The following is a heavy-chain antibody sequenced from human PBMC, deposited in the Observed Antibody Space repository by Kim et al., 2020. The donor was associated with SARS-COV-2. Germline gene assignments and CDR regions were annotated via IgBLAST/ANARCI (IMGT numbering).Heavy chain of an antibody. Sequence: SETLSLTCTVSGGSISSSSYYWGWIRQPPGKGLEWIGSIYYSGSTYYNPSLKSRVTISVDTSKNQFSLKLSSVTAADTAVYYCARESRTIFNWFDPWGQGTLVTVSS. J-gene: IGHJ5*02. D-gene: IGHD2-15*01. V-gene: IGHV4-39*02. CDR2: IYYSGST. CDR3: ARESRTIFNWFDP. CDR1: GGSISSSSYY.